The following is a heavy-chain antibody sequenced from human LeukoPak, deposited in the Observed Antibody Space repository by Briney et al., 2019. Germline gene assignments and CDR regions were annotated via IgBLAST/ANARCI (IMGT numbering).Heavy chain of an antibody. D-gene: IGHD2/OR15-2a*01. CDR3: ARGSFYDHAFDI. Sequence: GASVRVSCKASGYTFTAYYMHWVRQAPGQGLEWMGWINPNSGGTNYAQKFQGRVTMTTDTSTSTAYMELRSLRSDDTAVYYCARGSFYDHAFDIWGQGTMVTVSS. CDR1: GYTFTAYY. J-gene: IGHJ3*02. V-gene: IGHV1-2*02. CDR2: INPNSGGT.